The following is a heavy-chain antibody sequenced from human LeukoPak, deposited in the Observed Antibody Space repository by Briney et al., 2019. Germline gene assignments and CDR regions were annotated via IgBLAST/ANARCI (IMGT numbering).Heavy chain of an antibody. V-gene: IGHV3-66*01. J-gene: IGHJ5*02. CDR3: AREYYDSSGYYVNWFDP. Sequence: GGSLRLSCAASGFTVSSNYMSWVRQAPGKGLEWVSVIYSGGSTYYADSVKGRFTISRDNSKNTLYLQMNSLRAEDTAVYYYAREYYDSSGYYVNWFDPWGQGTLVTVSS. D-gene: IGHD3-22*01. CDR1: GFTVSSNY. CDR2: IYSGGST.